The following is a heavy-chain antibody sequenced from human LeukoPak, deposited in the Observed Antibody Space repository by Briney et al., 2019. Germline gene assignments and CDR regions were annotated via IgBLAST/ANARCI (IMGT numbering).Heavy chain of an antibody. CDR2: ISSSGSTI. Sequence: PGGSLRLSCAASGFTFSSYEMNWVRQAPGKGLEWVSYISSSGSTIYYADSVKGRFTISRDNAKNSLYLQMNSLRAEDTAVYYCARKGGSWGYFDYWGQGTLVTVSS. D-gene: IGHD6-13*01. J-gene: IGHJ4*02. V-gene: IGHV3-48*03. CDR3: ARKGGSWGYFDY. CDR1: GFTFSSYE.